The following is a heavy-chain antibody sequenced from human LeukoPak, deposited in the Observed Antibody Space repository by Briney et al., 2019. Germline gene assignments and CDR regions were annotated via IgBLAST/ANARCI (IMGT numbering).Heavy chain of an antibody. CDR1: GFTSSSYG. CDR2: IRYDGSNK. V-gene: IGHV3-30*02. D-gene: IGHD1-26*01. CDR3: AKDLVGRIEGVPAPDDAFDI. Sequence: GGSLRLSCAASGFTSSSYGMHWVRQAPGKGLEWVAFIRYDGSNKYYADSVKGRFTISRDNSKNTLYLQMNSLRAEDTAVYYCAKDLVGRIEGVPAPDDAFDIWGQGTMVTVSS. J-gene: IGHJ3*02.